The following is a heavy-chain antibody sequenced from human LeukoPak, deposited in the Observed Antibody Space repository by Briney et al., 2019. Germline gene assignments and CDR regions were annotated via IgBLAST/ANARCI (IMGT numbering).Heavy chain of an antibody. Sequence: ASVKTSCKASGYTFTSYGINWVREAPGQGLEWMGWISTYNGDTNYAQKLQGRVTMSTDTSTSTAYMELRSLRSDDTAVYYCARGSSYGFSMGYWGQGTLVIVSS. D-gene: IGHD5-18*01. J-gene: IGHJ4*02. CDR3: ARGSSYGFSMGY. V-gene: IGHV1-18*01. CDR1: GYTFTSYG. CDR2: ISTYNGDT.